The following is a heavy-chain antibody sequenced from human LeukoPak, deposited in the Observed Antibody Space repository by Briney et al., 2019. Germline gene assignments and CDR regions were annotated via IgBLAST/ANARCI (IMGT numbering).Heavy chain of an antibody. V-gene: IGHV3-11*01. J-gene: IGHJ1*01. Sequence: GGSLRLSCAASRLKISDYSMSWIRQSPGEGLEWVSSINNGGGVIQYANSVKGRFTISRDNAKNSLYLQMNSLRAEDTAVYYCARGPSKQWLVRGADFQHWGQGTLVTVSS. CDR1: RLKISDYS. D-gene: IGHD6-19*01. CDR3: ARGPSKQWLVRGADFQH. CDR2: INNGGGVI.